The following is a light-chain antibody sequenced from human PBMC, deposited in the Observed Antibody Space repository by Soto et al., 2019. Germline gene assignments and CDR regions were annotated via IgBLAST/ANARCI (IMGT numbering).Light chain of an antibody. V-gene: IGKV3-15*01. J-gene: IGKJ2*01. CDR1: QSVGNN. CDR2: DMS. Sequence: EIVMTQSPATLSVSPGERATLSCRASQSVGNNLAWYQQRPGQAPRPLIYDMSTRATGIPARFSGSGSGTEFTLTISSLQSEDFAVYYCQQYNNWFTFGQGTKLEIK. CDR3: QQYNNWFT.